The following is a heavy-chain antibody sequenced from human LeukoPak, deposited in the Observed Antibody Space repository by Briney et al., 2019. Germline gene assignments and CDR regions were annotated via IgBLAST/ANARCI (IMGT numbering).Heavy chain of an antibody. CDR2: INHSGST. J-gene: IGHJ4*02. V-gene: IGHV4-34*01. CDR1: GGSLSGYY. D-gene: IGHD6-13*01. CDR3: ASGAAAGTFDY. Sequence: SETLSLTGAVYGGSLSGYYWSWIRQPPGKGLEWIGEINHSGSTNYNPSLKSRVTISVDTSKNQFSLKLSSVTAADTAVYYCASGAAAGTFDYWGQGTLVTVSS.